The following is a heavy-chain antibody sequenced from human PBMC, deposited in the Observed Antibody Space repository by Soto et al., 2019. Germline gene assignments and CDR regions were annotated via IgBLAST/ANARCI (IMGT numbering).Heavy chain of an antibody. J-gene: IGHJ4*02. CDR1: GGSISSGDYY. CDR2: IYYSGST. Sequence: QVQLQESGPGLVKPSQTLSLTCTVSGGSISSGDYYWSWIRQPPGKGLEWIGYIYYSGSTYYNPSLQGRVTTSVDTSQAQCSLKLSSVTAADTAVYHCARAQGSGFLVSWGQGTLVTVSS. V-gene: IGHV4-30-4*01. D-gene: IGHD3-10*01. CDR3: ARAQGSGFLVS.